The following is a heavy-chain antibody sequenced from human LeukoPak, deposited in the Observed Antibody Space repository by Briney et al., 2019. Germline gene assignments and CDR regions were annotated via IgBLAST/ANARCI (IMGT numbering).Heavy chain of an antibody. CDR2: IYYSGST. V-gene: IGHV4-39*07. D-gene: IGHD1-26*01. CDR1: GGSISSSSYY. Sequence: PSETLSLTCTVSGGSISSSSYYWGWIRQPPGKGLEWIGSIYYSGSTYYNPSLKSRVTISVDTSKNQFSLKLSSVTAADTAVYYCARGSLIVGATRARRGKFDYWGQGTLVTVSS. J-gene: IGHJ4*02. CDR3: ARGSLIVGATRARRGKFDY.